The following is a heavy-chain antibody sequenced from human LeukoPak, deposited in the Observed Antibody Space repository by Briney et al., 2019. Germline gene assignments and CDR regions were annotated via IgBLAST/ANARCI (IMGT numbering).Heavy chain of an antibody. CDR3: ARVSFRGVIPNYYYYGMDV. CDR2: INHSGST. Sequence: PSETLSLTCAVYGVSFSGYYWSWIRQPPGKGLEWIGEINHSGSTNYNPSLKSRVTISVDTSKNQFSLKLSSVTAADTAVYYCARVSFRGVIPNYYYYGMDVWGQGTTVTVSS. D-gene: IGHD3-10*01. V-gene: IGHV4-34*01. CDR1: GVSFSGYY. J-gene: IGHJ6*02.